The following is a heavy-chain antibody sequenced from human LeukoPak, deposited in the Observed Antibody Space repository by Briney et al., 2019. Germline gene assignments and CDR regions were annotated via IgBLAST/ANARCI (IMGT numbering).Heavy chain of an antibody. CDR1: GYTFTVYY. CDR2: INPNSGGT. V-gene: IGHV1-2*02. J-gene: IGHJ3*02. D-gene: IGHD2-21*02. Sequence: ASVKVSCKASGYTFTVYYMHWVRQAPGQGLEWMGWINPNSGGTNYAQKFQGRVTMTRDTSISTAYMELSRLRSDDTAVYYCATERAYCGGDCYRDAFDIWGQGTMVTVSS. CDR3: ATERAYCGGDCYRDAFDI.